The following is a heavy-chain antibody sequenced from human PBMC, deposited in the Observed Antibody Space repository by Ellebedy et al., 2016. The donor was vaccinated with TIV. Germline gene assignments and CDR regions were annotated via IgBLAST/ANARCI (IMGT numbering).Heavy chain of an antibody. J-gene: IGHJ6*02. Sequence: SETLSLXXSVSGGPISSGAYARSRIRQHPGKGLECMGYLYYTGATHYNPSLKSRVTISVDTSKKQVSLKVSSVTAADTAVYYCARLVEQTYYYYGMDVWGHGTTVTVSS. D-gene: IGHD3-16*02. V-gene: IGHV4-31*03. CDR3: ARLVEQTYYYYGMDV. CDR2: LYYTGAT. CDR1: GGPISSGAYA.